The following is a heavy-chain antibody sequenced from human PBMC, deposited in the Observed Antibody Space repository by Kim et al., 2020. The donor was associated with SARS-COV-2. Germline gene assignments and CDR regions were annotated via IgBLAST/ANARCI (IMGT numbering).Heavy chain of an antibody. J-gene: IGHJ6*02. CDR3: ARVGSSAYYYYYGMDV. D-gene: IGHD6-6*01. V-gene: IGHV4-4*07. Sequence: SETLSLTCTVSGGSISSYYWSWIRQPAGKGLEWIGRIYTSGSTNYNPSLKSRVTMSVDTSKNQFSLKLSSVTAADTAVYYCARVGSSAYYYYYGMDVWGQGTTVTVSS. CDR1: GGSISSYY. CDR2: IYTSGST.